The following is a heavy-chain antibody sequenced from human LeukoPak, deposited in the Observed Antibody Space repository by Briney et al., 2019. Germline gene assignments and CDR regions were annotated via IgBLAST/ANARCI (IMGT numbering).Heavy chain of an antibody. CDR3: AKEESNDSSSPWFDP. CDR1: GFTFSSYA. Sequence: PGGSLRLSCAASGFTFSSYAMSWVRQAPGKGLEWVSAISGSGGSTYYADSVKGRFTISRDNSKNTLYLQMNSLRAEDAAVYYCAKEESNDSSSPWFDPWGQGTLVTVSS. J-gene: IGHJ5*02. V-gene: IGHV3-23*01. CDR2: ISGSGGST. D-gene: IGHD3-22*01.